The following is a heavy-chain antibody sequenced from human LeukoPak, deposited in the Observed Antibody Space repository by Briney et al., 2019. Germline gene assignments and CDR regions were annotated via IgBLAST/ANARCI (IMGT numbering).Heavy chain of an antibody. CDR1: GFTFSSYA. Sequence: GGSLRLSCAASGFTFSSYAMHWVRQAPGKGLEWVAVISYDGSNKYYADSVKGRFTISRDNSKNTLYLQMNSLRAEDTAEYYCARLANSIDYWGQGTLVTVSS. CDR3: ARLANSIDY. D-gene: IGHD3-3*02. CDR2: ISYDGSNK. V-gene: IGHV3-30-3*01. J-gene: IGHJ4*02.